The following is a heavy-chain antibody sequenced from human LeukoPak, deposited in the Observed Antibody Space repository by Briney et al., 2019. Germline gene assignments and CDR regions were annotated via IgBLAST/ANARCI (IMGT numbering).Heavy chain of an antibody. CDR3: ASGAYDSTGYPAHFDY. Sequence: GGSLRLSCAASGFTFSGYCMSWIRQAPGKGLEWVSYISSGGSTIYYADSVKGRFTISRDNAKNPLYLQMNSLRAEDTAVYYCASGAYDSTGYPAHFDYWGQGTLVTVSS. CDR1: GFTFSGYC. V-gene: IGHV3-11*01. J-gene: IGHJ4*02. D-gene: IGHD3-22*01. CDR2: ISSGGSTI.